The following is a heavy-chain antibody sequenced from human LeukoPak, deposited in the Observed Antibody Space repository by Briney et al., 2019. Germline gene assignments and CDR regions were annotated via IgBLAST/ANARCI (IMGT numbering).Heavy chain of an antibody. J-gene: IGHJ4*02. CDR2: IRSKANSYAT. V-gene: IGHV3-73*01. Sequence: GGSLRLSCAASGFTFSGSTMHWVRQASGKGLEWVGRIRSKANSYATADDASVKGRFNISRDDSKNTAYLQMNSLKTEDTAVYYCTTTTTVIAFDYWGQGTLVTVSS. D-gene: IGHD4-17*01. CDR3: TTTTTVIAFDY. CDR1: GFTFSGST.